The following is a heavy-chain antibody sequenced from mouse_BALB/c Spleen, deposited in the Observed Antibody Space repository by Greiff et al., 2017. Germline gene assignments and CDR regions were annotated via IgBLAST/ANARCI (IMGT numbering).Heavy chain of an antibody. J-gene: IGHJ2*01. Sequence: VQLKESGPELVKPGASVKISCKASGYSFTGYYMHWVKQSHVKSLEWIGRINPYNGATSYNQNFKDKASLTVDKSSSTAYMELHSLTSEDSAVYYCARWPHDYGDYWGKGTTLTVSS. V-gene: IGHV1-31*01. D-gene: IGHD2-4*01. CDR3: ARWPHDYGDY. CDR1: GYSFTGYY. CDR2: INPYNGAT.